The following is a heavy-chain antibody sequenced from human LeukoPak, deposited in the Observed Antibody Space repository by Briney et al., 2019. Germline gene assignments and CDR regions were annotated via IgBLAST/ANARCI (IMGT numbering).Heavy chain of an antibody. D-gene: IGHD3-22*01. J-gene: IGHJ4*02. CDR2: ISGSSSYI. V-gene: IGHV3-21*01. Sequence: GGSLRLSCAASGFTFSSYSMNWVRQAPGKGLEWVSSISGSSSYIYYADSVKGRFTISRDNAKNSLYLQMNSLRAEDTAVYYCARGGYYDSSVMGYWGQGTLVTVSS. CDR3: ARGGYYDSSVMGY. CDR1: GFTFSSYS.